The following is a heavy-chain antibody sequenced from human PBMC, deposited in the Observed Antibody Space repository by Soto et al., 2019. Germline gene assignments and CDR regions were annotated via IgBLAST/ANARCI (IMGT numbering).Heavy chain of an antibody. CDR2: IYYSGRT. CDR3: ARVGGDDFGDSGGFDY. Sequence: SETLSLTCTVSGYPINSDDYWGWIRQPPGKGLEWIGYIYYSGRTSYNPSLKSRVSISVDTSKNHFSLQLRSVTAADTAVYYCARVGGDDFGDSGGFDYWGQGTLVTVSS. V-gene: IGHV4-61*03. CDR1: GYPINSDDY. D-gene: IGHD4-17*01. J-gene: IGHJ4*02.